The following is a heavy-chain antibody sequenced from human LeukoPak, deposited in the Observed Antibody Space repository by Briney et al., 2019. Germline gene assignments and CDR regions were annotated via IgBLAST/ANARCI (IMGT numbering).Heavy chain of an antibody. J-gene: IGHJ6*02. Sequence: ASVKVSCKASGYTFTSYDINWVRQATGQGLEWMGWMNPNSGNTGYAQKFQGRVTMTRNTSISTAYMELSSLRSDDTAVYYCAAPHPTRYSGYDLYYYYYYGMDVWGQGTTVTVSS. D-gene: IGHD5-12*01. V-gene: IGHV1-8*01. CDR3: AAPHPTRYSGYDLYYYYYYGMDV. CDR2: MNPNSGNT. CDR1: GYTFTSYD.